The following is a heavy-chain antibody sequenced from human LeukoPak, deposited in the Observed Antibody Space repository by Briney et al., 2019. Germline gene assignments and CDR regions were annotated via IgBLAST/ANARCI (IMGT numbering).Heavy chain of an antibody. Sequence: SETLSLTCGVHGGSFNDYSWTWIRQSPGKGLEWIGEINHSGSTTYNPSLKSRFPMSVDASKNQFSLRLSSVTAAPTAVYYCARLGLYTSSWYRFYYFDYWGQGTLVTVYS. CDR3: ARLGLYTSSWYRFYYFDY. D-gene: IGHD6-13*01. V-gene: IGHV4-34*01. CDR2: INHSGST. CDR1: GGSFNDYS. J-gene: IGHJ4*02.